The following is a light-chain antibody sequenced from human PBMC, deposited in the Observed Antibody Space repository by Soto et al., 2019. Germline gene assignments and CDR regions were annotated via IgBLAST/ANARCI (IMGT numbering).Light chain of an antibody. V-gene: IGKV1-5*01. CDR3: QQYNSYSVWT. CDR1: QSISSW. CDR2: DAS. Sequence: DIQMTQSPSTLSASVGDRVTITCRASQSISSWLAWYQQKPGKAPKLLIYDASSLESGVPSRFSGSGSGTEFTLTISSLQPDYFATYYCQQYNSYSVWTFGQGTKVEIK. J-gene: IGKJ1*01.